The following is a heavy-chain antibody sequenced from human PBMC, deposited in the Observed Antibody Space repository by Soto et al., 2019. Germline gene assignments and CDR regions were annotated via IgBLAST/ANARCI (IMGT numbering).Heavy chain of an antibody. D-gene: IGHD4-17*01. V-gene: IGHV3-30*18. J-gene: IGHJ4*02. Sequence: ESGGGVVQPGRSLRLSCIGSGFRFSDYGMHWVRQAPGKGLEWVAMMSFDGTYKYSADSVKGRFIISRDNSKNTLFLQMNNLRAGDTAVYYCAKDRRDGEYNSVYDFWGQGTLVTVSS. CDR3: AKDRRDGEYNSVYDF. CDR2: MSFDGTYK. CDR1: GFRFSDYG.